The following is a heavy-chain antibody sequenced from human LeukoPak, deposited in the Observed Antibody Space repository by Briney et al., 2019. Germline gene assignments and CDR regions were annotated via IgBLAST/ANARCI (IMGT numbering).Heavy chain of an antibody. Sequence: GGALRLSCAASGFTFSDYYMSWIRHAPGKGLEWVSYISSSSSYTNYADSVKGRFTISRDNAKNSLYLQMNSLRAEDTAVYYCARASALVLRYFDWLPRALGDAFDIWGQGTMVTVSS. CDR2: ISSSSSYT. D-gene: IGHD3-9*01. CDR3: ARASALVLRYFDWLPRALGDAFDI. CDR1: GFTFSDYY. V-gene: IGHV3-11*05. J-gene: IGHJ3*02.